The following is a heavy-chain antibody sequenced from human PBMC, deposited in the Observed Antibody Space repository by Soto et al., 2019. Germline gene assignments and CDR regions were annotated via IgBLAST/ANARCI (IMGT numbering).Heavy chain of an antibody. CDR1: GFTFSSYS. Sequence: GGSLRLSCAASGFTFSSYSMNWVRQAPGKGLEWVSSISSSSSYIYYADSVKGRFTISRDNAKNSLYLQMNSLRAEDTAVYYCALKWGGTKLWFGEFSYYYGMDVWGQGTTVTVSS. D-gene: IGHD3-10*01. J-gene: IGHJ6*02. CDR3: ALKWGGTKLWFGEFSYYYGMDV. V-gene: IGHV3-21*01. CDR2: ISSSSSYI.